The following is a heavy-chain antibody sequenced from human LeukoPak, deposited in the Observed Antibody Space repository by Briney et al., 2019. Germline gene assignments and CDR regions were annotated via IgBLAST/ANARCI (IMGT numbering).Heavy chain of an antibody. CDR3: AKATGRTRYYRVDV. Sequence: GGSLRLSCAASGFTFDDYAMHWVRQAPGKGLEWVSLISWDGGSTYYADSVKGRFTISRDNSKNSLYLQMNSLRSEDTALYYCAKATGRTRYYRVDVWGKGTTVTVSS. CDR2: ISWDGGST. J-gene: IGHJ6*04. V-gene: IGHV3-43D*03. D-gene: IGHD2-15*01. CDR1: GFTFDDYA.